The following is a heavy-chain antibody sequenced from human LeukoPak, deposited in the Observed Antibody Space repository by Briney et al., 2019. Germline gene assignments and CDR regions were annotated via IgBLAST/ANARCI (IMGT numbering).Heavy chain of an antibody. CDR1: GFTFSSYG. Sequence: PGGSLRLSCAASGFTFSSYGMHWVRQAPGKGLEWVAVIWYDGSNKYYADSVKGRFTISRDNSKNTLYLQMNSLRAEDTAVYYCARDPQWTPSHAFDIWGQGTMVTVSS. CDR2: IWYDGSNK. V-gene: IGHV3-33*01. J-gene: IGHJ3*02. D-gene: IGHD3/OR15-3a*01. CDR3: ARDPQWTPSHAFDI.